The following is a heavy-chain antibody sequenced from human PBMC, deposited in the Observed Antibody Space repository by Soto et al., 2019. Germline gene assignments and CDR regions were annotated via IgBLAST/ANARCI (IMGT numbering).Heavy chain of an antibody. CDR1: GGSISSYY. CDR3: ARELGGMASGSFDY. D-gene: IGHD1-26*01. Sequence: SLTCTVSGGSISSYYWSWIRQPPGKGLEWIGYIYYSGSTNYNPSLKSRVTISVDTSKNQFSLKLSSVTAADTAVYYCARELGGMASGSFDYWGQGTLVTVSS. CDR2: IYYSGST. J-gene: IGHJ4*02. V-gene: IGHV4-59*01.